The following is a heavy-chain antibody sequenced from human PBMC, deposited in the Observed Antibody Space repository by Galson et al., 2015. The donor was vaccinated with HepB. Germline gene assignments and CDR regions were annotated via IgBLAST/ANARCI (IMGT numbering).Heavy chain of an antibody. CDR3: ATLLGYCSSTSCRDY. D-gene: IGHD2-2*01. J-gene: IGHJ4*02. V-gene: IGHV1-24*01. CDR1: GYTLTELS. CDR2: FDPEDGET. Sequence: SVKVSCKVSGYTLTELSMHWVRQAPGKGLEWMGGFDPEDGETIYAQKFQGRVTMTEDTSTDTAYMELSSLRSEDTAVYYCATLLGYCSSTSCRDYWGQGTLVTVSS.